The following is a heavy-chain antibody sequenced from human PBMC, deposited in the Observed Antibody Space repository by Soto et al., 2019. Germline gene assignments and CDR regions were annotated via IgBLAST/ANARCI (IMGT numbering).Heavy chain of an antibody. J-gene: IGHJ4*02. Sequence: GGSLRLSCAASGFTFSSYGMHWVRQAPGKGLEWVAVISYDGGNKDYADSVKGRFTISRDNSKNTLYLQMNSLRAEDTAVYYCAKGRSFDYWGQGTLVTVSS. V-gene: IGHV3-30*18. CDR1: GFTFSSYG. CDR2: ISYDGGNK. CDR3: AKGRSFDY.